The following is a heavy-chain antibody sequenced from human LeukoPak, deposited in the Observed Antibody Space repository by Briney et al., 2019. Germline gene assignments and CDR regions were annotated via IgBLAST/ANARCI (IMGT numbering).Heavy chain of an antibody. V-gene: IGHV4-59*01. CDR3: ARSWVYYYDSSGSVAFDM. CDR2: IYYSGST. D-gene: IGHD3-22*01. Sequence: SETLSLTCTVSDGSISSYYWNWIRQPPGKGLEWIGYIYYSGSTNYNPSLKSRVTISVDTSKNQFSLKLSSVTAADTAVYYCARSWVYYYDSSGSVAFDMWGQGTMVTVSS. CDR1: DGSISSYY. J-gene: IGHJ3*02.